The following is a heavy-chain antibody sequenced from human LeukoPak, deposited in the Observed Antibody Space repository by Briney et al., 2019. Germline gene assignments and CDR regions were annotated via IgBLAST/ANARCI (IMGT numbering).Heavy chain of an antibody. CDR1: GYTFTGYY. V-gene: IGHV1-2*02. J-gene: IGHJ6*02. CDR2: INPNSGGT. CDR3: ARTYSYGFFYYYGMDV. Sequence: ASEKVSCKASGYTFTGYYMHWVRQAPGQGLEWMGGINPNSGGTNYAQKFQGRVTMTRDTSISTAYMELSRLRSDDTAVYYCARTYSYGFFYYYGMDVWGQGTTVTVSS. D-gene: IGHD5-18*01.